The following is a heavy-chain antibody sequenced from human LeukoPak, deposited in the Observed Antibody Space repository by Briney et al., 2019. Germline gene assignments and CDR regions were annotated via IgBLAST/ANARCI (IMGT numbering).Heavy chain of an antibody. V-gene: IGHV1-18*01. D-gene: IGHD6-6*01. CDR2: ISAYNGNT. CDR1: GYTFTSYG. CDR3: AREKLAGTQRLNFDY. Sequence: GASVKVSCKASGYTFTSYGISWVRQAPGQGLEWMGWISAYNGNTNYAQKLQGRVTMTTDTSTSTAYMELRSLRSDDTAVYYCAREKLAGTQRLNFDYWGQGTLVTVSS. J-gene: IGHJ4*02.